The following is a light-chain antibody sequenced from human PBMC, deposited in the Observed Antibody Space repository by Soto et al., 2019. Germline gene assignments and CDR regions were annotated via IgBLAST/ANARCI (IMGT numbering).Light chain of an antibody. CDR3: QQYNTWPGWT. Sequence: EVVMTQSPAALSVSPGERATLSCRASQSINSNLAWYQQKPGQAPRLLVYGASTMATGIPARFSGTGSGPEFTLTISSLQSEDFAVYYCQQYNTWPGWTFGQGTKVEIK. V-gene: IGKV3-15*01. CDR2: GAS. CDR1: QSINSN. J-gene: IGKJ1*01.